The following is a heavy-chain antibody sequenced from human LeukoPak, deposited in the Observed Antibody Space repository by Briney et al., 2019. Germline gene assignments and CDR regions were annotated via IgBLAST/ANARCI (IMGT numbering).Heavy chain of an antibody. J-gene: IGHJ4*02. V-gene: IGHV4-39*01. CDR2: IYYSGST. CDR1: GGSISSSGYY. Sequence: SETLSLTCTVSGGSISSSGYYWGWIRQPPGKGLEWIGSIYYSGSTYYNPSLKSRVTISVDTSKNQFSLKLSSVTAADTAVYYCARRRRIGRYSYGCLDYWGQGTLVTVSS. CDR3: ARRRRIGRYSYGCLDY. D-gene: IGHD5-18*01.